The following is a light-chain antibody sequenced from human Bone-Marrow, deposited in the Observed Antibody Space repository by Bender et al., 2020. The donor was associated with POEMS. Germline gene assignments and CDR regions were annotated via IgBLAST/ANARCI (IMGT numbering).Light chain of an antibody. J-gene: IGLJ3*02. CDR2: EGS. CDR3: AVWDDSLNGWV. Sequence: QSALTQPASVSGSPGQSITISCTGTNSDVGTYNLVSCYQQRPGKGPKLLIYEGSERPSGVSNRFSASQSGNTASLAISGLQSEDEADYYCAVWDDSLNGWVFGGGTKLTVL. CDR1: NSDVGTYNL. V-gene: IGLV2-14*02.